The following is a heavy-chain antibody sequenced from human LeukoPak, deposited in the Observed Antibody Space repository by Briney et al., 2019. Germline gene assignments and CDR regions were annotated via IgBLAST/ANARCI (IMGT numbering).Heavy chain of an antibody. CDR1: GFTFNTHA. D-gene: IGHD3-9*01. CDR2: VSDTGDLR. J-gene: IGHJ4*02. V-gene: IGHV3-23*01. CDR3: VKGGLRSGYSFED. Sequence: GGSLRLSCAASGFTFNTHAISWVRQAPGKGLEWVAAVSDTGDLRYSANSVKGRFAISRDNSKNTAFLQMFSLRAEDTALYYCVKGGLRSGYSFEDWGQGTLVSVSS.